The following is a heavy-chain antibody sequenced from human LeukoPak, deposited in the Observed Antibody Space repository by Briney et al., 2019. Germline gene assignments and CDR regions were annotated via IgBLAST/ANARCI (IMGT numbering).Heavy chain of an antibody. CDR1: GFAVGSNY. CDR2: IYSGGAI. CDR3: ARRPGN. V-gene: IGHV3-53*01. Sequence: GSLRLSCVASGFAVGSNYMSWVRPAPGKGLEWVSLIYSGGAIRYADSVKGRFTISRDSSKNTLFLQMNDLTVEDTARYYCARRPGNWGQGILVTVSS. J-gene: IGHJ4*02. D-gene: IGHD1-14*01.